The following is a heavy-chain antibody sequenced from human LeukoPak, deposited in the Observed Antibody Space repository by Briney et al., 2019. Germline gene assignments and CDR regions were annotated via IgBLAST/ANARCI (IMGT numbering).Heavy chain of an antibody. V-gene: IGHV1-69*13. D-gene: IGHD3-22*01. CDR3: ASADYYDSSGYYPTAY. Sequence: SVKVSCKASGGTFSSYAISWVRQAPGQGLEWMGGIIPIFGTANYAQKFQGRVTITADESTSTAYMELSSLRSEDTAVYYCASADYYDSSGYYPTAYWGQGTLVTVSS. J-gene: IGHJ4*02. CDR2: IIPIFGTA. CDR1: GGTFSSYA.